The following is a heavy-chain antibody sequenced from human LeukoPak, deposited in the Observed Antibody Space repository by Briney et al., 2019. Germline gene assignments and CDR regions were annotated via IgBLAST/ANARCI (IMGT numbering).Heavy chain of an antibody. V-gene: IGHV3-30*04. D-gene: IGHD2-2*03. CDR3: ARVDDLDAFDT. CDR2: IADDGSNK. J-gene: IGHJ3*02. CDR1: GFTFTSSA. Sequence: SCKASGFTFTSSAVHWVRQAPGKGLKWVAVIADDGSNKYYADSVKGRFTISRDNSNNTLYLQMNSLRAEDTAVYYCARVDDLDAFDTWGQGTMVTVSS.